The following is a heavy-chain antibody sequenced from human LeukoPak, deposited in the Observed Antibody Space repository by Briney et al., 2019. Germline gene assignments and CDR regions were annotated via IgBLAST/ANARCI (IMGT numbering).Heavy chain of an antibody. CDR1: GFTFSSYS. CDR2: ISSSSSYI. D-gene: IGHD3-3*01. V-gene: IGHV3-21*01. CDR3: ARDKRDAIFDYYYMDV. Sequence: GGSLRLSCAASGFTFSSYSMNWVRQAPGKGLEWVSSISSSSSYIYYADSVKGRFTISRDNAKNSLYLQMNSLRAEDTAVYYCARDKRDAIFDYYYMDVWGKGTTVTVSS. J-gene: IGHJ6*03.